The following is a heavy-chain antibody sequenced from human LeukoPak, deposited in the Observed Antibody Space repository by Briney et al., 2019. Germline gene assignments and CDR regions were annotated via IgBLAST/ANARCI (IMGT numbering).Heavy chain of an antibody. D-gene: IGHD3-22*01. J-gene: IGHJ4*02. Sequence: PGGSLRFSCAASRFTFSSWVMSWVRQAPGKGLEWVSTISGSGDSTYYADSVKGRFTISRDNSKDTLYLQMSSVRVDDTAVYYCARDRGRYYDSRGFYWGYYFDSWGQGILVTVST. CDR2: ISGSGDST. V-gene: IGHV3-23*01. CDR3: ARDRGRYYDSRGFYWGYYFDS. CDR1: RFTFSSWV.